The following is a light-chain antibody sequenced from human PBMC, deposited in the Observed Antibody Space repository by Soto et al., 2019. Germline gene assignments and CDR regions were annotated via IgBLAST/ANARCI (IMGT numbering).Light chain of an antibody. CDR1: SSHVGGYNY. V-gene: IGLV2-11*01. J-gene: IGLJ3*02. CDR3: CSYAGTYTWV. CDR2: DVS. Sequence: QSALTQPRSVSGSPGQSVTISCNATSSHVGGYNYVSWYQQHPGKVPKLMIYDVSQRPSGVPDRFSGSRSANTASLTISGLQPDDEADYYCCSYAGTYTWVFGGGTKLTVL.